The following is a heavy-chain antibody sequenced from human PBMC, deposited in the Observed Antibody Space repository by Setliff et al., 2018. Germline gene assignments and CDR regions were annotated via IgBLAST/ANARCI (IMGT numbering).Heavy chain of an antibody. Sequence: PGGSLRLSCAASGFSFSSYIINWVRQAPGKGLEWVSSISRSSNYIYYPDSVKGRFTISRDNAKKSVDLQMNSLRAEDTAVYYCATKAVAGTGGQGTLVTVSS. CDR3: ATKAVAGT. V-gene: IGHV3-21*04. CDR2: ISRSSNYI. CDR1: GFSFSSYI. J-gene: IGHJ4*02. D-gene: IGHD6-19*01.